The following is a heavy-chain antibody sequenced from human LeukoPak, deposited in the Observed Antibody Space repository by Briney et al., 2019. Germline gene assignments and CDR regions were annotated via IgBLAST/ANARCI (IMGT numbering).Heavy chain of an antibody. D-gene: IGHD6-13*01. J-gene: IGHJ4*02. Sequence: PGGSLRLSCAASGFTVSSNYMSWVRQAPGKGLEWVSIIYSGGSTYYADSVKGRFTISRDNSKNTLYLQMNSLRAEDTAVYYCARGKFAAAGKILDYWGQGTLVTVSS. CDR3: ARGKFAAAGKILDY. V-gene: IGHV3-66*01. CDR2: IYSGGST. CDR1: GFTVSSNY.